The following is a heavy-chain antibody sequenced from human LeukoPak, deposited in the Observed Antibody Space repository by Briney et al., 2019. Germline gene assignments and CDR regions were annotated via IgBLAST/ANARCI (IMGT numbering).Heavy chain of an antibody. CDR1: GFTFDDYA. CDR2: ISWNSGSI. V-gene: IGHV3-9*01. J-gene: IGHJ4*02. CDR3: AKDISSFSILGY. D-gene: IGHD3-3*02. Sequence: GGSLRLSCAASGFTFDDYAMHWVRQAPGKGLEWVSGISWNSGSIGYADSVKGRFTISRDNAKNPLYLQMNSLRAEDTALYYCAKDISSFSILGYWGQGTLVTVSS.